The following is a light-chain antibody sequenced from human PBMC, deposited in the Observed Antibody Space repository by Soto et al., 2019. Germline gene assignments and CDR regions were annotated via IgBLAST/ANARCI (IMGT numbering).Light chain of an antibody. V-gene: IGLV2-23*01. Sequence: QSALTQPASVSGSPGQSITISCTGTSSDVGSYNLVSWYQQHPGKAPKLMIYEGSKRPSGVSNRLSGSKSGNTASLTISGLQAEDEADYYCCSYAGSSTLYVVFGGGTKLTVL. CDR3: CSYAGSSTLYVV. CDR1: SSDVGSYNL. J-gene: IGLJ2*01. CDR2: EGS.